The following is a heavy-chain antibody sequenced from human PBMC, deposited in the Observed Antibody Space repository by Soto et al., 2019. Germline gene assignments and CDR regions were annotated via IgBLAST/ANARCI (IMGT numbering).Heavy chain of an antibody. J-gene: IGHJ6*03. CDR2: MNPNSGNT. CDR1: GYTFTSYD. V-gene: IGHV1-8*01. Sequence: ASVKVSCKASGYTFTSYDINWVRQATGQGLEWMGWMNPNSGNTGYAQKFQGRVTMTRNTSISTAYMELSSLRSEDTAVYYCAGVGNGGVIVSNYYYYMDVWGKGTTVTASS. D-gene: IGHD3-16*02. CDR3: AGVGNGGVIVSNYYYYMDV.